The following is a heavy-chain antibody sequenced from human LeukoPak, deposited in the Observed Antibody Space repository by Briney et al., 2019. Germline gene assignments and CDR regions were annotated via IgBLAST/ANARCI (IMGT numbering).Heavy chain of an antibody. CDR2: IYYSGST. CDR1: GGSISSGDYY. CDR3: ARYSSSWSLAFDI. D-gene: IGHD6-13*01. Sequence: PSETLXLTCTVSGGSISSGDYYWSWIRQPPGKGLEWIGYIYYSGSTYYNPSLKSRVTISVDTSKNQFSLKLSSVTAADTAVYYCARYSSSWSLAFDIWGQGTMVTVSS. J-gene: IGHJ3*02. V-gene: IGHV4-30-4*08.